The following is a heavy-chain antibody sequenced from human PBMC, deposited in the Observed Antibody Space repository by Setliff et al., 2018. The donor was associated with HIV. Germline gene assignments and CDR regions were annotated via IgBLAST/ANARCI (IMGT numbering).Heavy chain of an antibody. V-gene: IGHV1-8*03. CDR3: ARGRPFRGAVAGPAHFAY. CDR2: MNPNSGNT. J-gene: IGHJ4*02. CDR1: GYTFTNYD. D-gene: IGHD6-19*01. Sequence: ASVKVSCKASGYTFTNYDIYWLRQASGRGLEWMGWMNPNSGNTGYAQKFQGRVTITRNTSISTAFMELSSLRSEDTAVYYCARGRPFRGAVAGPAHFAYWGQGTLVTVSS.